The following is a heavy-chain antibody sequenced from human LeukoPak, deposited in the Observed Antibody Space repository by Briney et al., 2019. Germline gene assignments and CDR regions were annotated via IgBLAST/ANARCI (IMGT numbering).Heavy chain of an antibody. CDR1: GFTFSNAW. CDR3: TTTLWFGELLGY. V-gene: IGHV3-15*01. D-gene: IGHD3-10*01. J-gene: IGHJ4*02. Sequence: GGSLRLACAASGFTFSNAWMSWVRQAPGKGLEWVGRIKSKTDGGTTDYAAPVKGRFTISRDDSKNTLYLQMNSLKTEDTAVYYCTTTLWFGELLGYWGQGTLVTVSS. CDR2: IKSKTDGGTT.